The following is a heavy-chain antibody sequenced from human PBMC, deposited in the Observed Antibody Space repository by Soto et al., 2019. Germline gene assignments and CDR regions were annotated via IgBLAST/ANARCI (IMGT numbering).Heavy chain of an antibody. CDR3: ARGGYSGYDFRGYYFDY. Sequence: SETLSLTCTVSGGSISSYYWSWIRQPPGKGLEWIGYIYYSGSTNYNPSLKSRVTISVDTSKNQFSLKLSSVTAADTAVYYCARGGYSGYDFRGYYFDYWGQGTLVPVSS. V-gene: IGHV4-59*01. J-gene: IGHJ4*02. CDR1: GGSISSYY. CDR2: IYYSGST. D-gene: IGHD5-12*01.